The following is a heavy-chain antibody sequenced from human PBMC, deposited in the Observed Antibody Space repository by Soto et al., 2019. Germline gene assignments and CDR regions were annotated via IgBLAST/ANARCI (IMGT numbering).Heavy chain of an antibody. CDR1: GFTFSSYA. J-gene: IGHJ6*02. CDR2: ISYDGSNK. V-gene: IGHV3-30-3*01. D-gene: IGHD3-3*01. CDR3: ARDQDSITIFGVVNPTTYGMDV. Sequence: GGSLRLSCAASGFTFSSYAMHWVRQAPGKGLEWVAVISYDGSNKYYADSVKGRFTISRDNSKNTLYLQMNSLRAEDTAVYYCARDQDSITIFGVVNPTTYGMDVWGQGTTVTVSS.